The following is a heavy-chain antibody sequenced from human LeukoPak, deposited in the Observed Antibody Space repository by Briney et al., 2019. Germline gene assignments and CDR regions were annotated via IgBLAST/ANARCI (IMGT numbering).Heavy chain of an antibody. V-gene: IGHV4-31*03. CDR3: ARIAYDALDSYYYGMDV. J-gene: IGHJ6*02. CDR2: ITYSGNT. Sequence: SQTLSLTCTVSGGSISSGPYYWIWIRQHPGKGLEWIGYITYSGNTYYYPALNSRVTVSLDTSKTQFSLKLRSVTAADTAVYYCARIAYDALDSYYYGMDVWGQGTTVTASS. CDR1: GGSISSGPYY. D-gene: IGHD3-3*01.